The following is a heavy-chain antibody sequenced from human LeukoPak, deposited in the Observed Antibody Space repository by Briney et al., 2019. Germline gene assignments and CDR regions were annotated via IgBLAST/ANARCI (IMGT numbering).Heavy chain of an antibody. CDR2: IRYDGSNK. CDR3: AKDLPYYDFWSGKYFDY. J-gene: IGHJ4*02. Sequence: GGSLRLSCAASGFTFSSYGMHWVRQAPGKGLEWVAFIRYDGSNKYYADSVKGRFTISRDNSKNTLYLQMNSLRAEDTAVYYCAKDLPYYDFWSGKYFDYWGQGTLVTVSS. V-gene: IGHV3-30*02. D-gene: IGHD3-3*01. CDR1: GFTFSSYG.